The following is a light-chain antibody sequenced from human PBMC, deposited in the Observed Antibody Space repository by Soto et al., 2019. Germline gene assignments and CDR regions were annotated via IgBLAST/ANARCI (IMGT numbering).Light chain of an antibody. CDR2: EVS. J-gene: IGLJ1*01. CDR1: SSDVGGYNY. V-gene: IGLV2-14*01. CDR3: SSYTSSSTYV. Sequence: QPVLTQPASVSGSPGQSITISCTGTSSDVGGYNYVSWCQQHPGKAPKLMIYEVSHRPSGVSNRFSGSKSGNTASLTISGLQAEDEADYYCSSYTSSSTYVFGTGTKLTVL.